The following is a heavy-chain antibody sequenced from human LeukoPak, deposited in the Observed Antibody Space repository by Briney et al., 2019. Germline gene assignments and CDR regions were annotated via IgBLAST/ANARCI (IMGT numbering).Heavy chain of an antibody. D-gene: IGHD2-15*01. Sequence: GGSLRLSCGASGFTFSSYSMNWVRQAPGKGLEWVSYISTSTIHYADSVKGRFTISRDNAKNSLYLQMNSLRDEDTAVYYCARGTVVAEYFDYWGQGTLVTVSS. J-gene: IGHJ4*02. V-gene: IGHV3-48*02. CDR1: GFTFSSYS. CDR3: ARGTVVAEYFDY. CDR2: ISTSTI.